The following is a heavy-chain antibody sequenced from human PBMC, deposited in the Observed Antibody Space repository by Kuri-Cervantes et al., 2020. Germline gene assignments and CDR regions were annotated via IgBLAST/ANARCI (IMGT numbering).Heavy chain of an antibody. D-gene: IGHD5-24*01. V-gene: IGHV3-11*04. Sequence: GESLKISCAASGFTFSDYYMSWIRQAPGEGLEWVSYISSSGSTIYYADSVKGRFTISRDNAKNPLYLQMNSLRDEDTAGYYCASLSSKMATTGGYWAQGTLVTVSS. J-gene: IGHJ4*02. CDR2: ISSSGSTI. CDR1: GFTFSDYY. CDR3: ASLSSKMATTGGY.